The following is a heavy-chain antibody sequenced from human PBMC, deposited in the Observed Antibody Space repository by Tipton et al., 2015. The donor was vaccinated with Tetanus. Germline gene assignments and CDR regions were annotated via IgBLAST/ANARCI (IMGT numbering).Heavy chain of an antibody. CDR3: ARDQCSSTSCFPYYYYGMDV. J-gene: IGHJ6*02. CDR1: GLTFSSYA. D-gene: IGHD2-2*01. Sequence: SLRLSCAASGLTFSSYAMHWVRQAPGKGLEWVAVISYDGSNTYYADSVKGRFTISRDNSKNTLYLQMNSPRAEDTAVYYRARDQCSSTSCFPYYYYGMDVWGQGTTVTVSS. V-gene: IGHV3-30-3*01. CDR2: ISYDGSNT.